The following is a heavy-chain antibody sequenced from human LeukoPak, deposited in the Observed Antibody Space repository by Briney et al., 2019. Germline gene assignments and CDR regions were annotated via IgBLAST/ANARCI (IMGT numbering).Heavy chain of an antibody. J-gene: IGHJ4*01. CDR3: ERANGYCSSTSCYPEFDY. V-gene: IGHV4-59*01. Sequence: SETLSLTCTASGGSISSYYWSWIRQPPGKGLEWSGYIYYSGSTNYNPSLKSRVTISVDTSKNQFSLKLSSVTAADTDVYYCERANGYCSSTSCYPEFDYWGQGTLVTVSS. CDR1: GGSISSYY. D-gene: IGHD2-2*03. CDR2: IYYSGST.